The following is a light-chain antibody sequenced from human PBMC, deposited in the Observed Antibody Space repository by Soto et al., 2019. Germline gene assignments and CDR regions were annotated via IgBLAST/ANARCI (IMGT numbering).Light chain of an antibody. CDR3: QQHNNWPPIT. CDR1: DSVASSH. CDR2: DAS. J-gene: IGKJ5*01. Sequence: VVTQSPGTLSLSPGERVTLFCRARDSVASSHLAWYRQQPRQTPPLLLYDASTRATGIPPAFSGSGSGTAFTPPTSSLQPQDFAVYYCQQHNNWPPITFGQGTKLEIK. V-gene: IGKV3D-20*02.